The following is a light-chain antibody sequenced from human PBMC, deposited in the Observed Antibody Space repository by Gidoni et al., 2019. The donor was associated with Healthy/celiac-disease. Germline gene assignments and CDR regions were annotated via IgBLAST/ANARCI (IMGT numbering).Light chain of an antibody. J-gene: IGLJ2*01. Sequence: QSVLTQPPSVSSAPGQSVTISCTGSSSNIGAGYDVHWYQQLPGTAPKLLIYGNSNRSSGVHDRFSGSKSGTSASLAITGLQAEDEDDYYCQSYDSSLSGPVVFGGGTKLTVL. CDR1: SSNIGAGYD. V-gene: IGLV1-40*01. CDR2: GNS. CDR3: QSYDSSLSGPVV.